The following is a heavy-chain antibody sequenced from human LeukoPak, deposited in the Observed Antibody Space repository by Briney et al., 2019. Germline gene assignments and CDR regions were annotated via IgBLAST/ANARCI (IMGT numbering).Heavy chain of an antibody. Sequence: SETLSLTCTVSGGSISSYYWSWIRQPPGKGLEWIGYIYYSGSTNYNPSLKSRVTIPVDTSKNQFSLKLSSVTAADTAVYYCARTSQLVRWFDPWGQGTLVTVSS. V-gene: IGHV4-59*01. J-gene: IGHJ5*02. CDR1: GGSISSYY. CDR2: IYYSGST. D-gene: IGHD6-6*01. CDR3: ARTSQLVRWFDP.